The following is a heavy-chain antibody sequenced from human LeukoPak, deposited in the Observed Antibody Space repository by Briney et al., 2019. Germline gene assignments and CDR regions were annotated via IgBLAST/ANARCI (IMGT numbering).Heavy chain of an antibody. CDR2: IYYSGST. CDR3: ARCESSGYYFDY. CDR1: GGSISSSSYY. V-gene: IGHV4-61*01. Sequence: PSETLSLTCTVSGGSISSSSYYWSWIRQPPGKGLEWIGYIYYSGSTYYNPSLKSRVTISVDTSKNQFSLKVSSVTAADTAVYYCARCESSGYYFDYWGQGTLVTVSS. D-gene: IGHD3-22*01. J-gene: IGHJ4*02.